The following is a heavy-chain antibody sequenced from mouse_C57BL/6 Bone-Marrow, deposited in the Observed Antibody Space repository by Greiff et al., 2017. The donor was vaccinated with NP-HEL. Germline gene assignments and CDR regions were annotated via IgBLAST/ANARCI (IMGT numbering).Heavy chain of an antibody. D-gene: IGHD2-4*01. CDR2: ISSGGSYT. CDR1: GFTFSSYG. V-gene: IGHV5-6*01. J-gene: IGHJ4*01. CDR3: ARHDYGYYAMDY. Sequence: EVMLVESGGDLVKPGGSLKLSCAASGFTFSSYGMSWVRQTPDKRLEWVATISSGGSYTYYPDSVKGRFTISRDNAKNNLYLQMSSLKSEDTAMYYCARHDYGYYAMDYWGQGTSVTVSS.